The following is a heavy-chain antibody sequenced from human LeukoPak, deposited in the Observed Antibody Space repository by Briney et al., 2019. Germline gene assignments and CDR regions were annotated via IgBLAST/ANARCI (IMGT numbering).Heavy chain of an antibody. V-gene: IGHV4-59*10. CDR1: GFTFSSYA. D-gene: IGHD3-22*01. CDR2: IYTSGST. J-gene: IGHJ3*02. Sequence: GSLRLSCAASGFTFSSYAMSCVRQAPGKGLEWIGRIYTSGSTNYNPSLKSRVTMSVDTSKNQFSLKLSSVTAADTAVYYCARGYYYDSSGFYDAFDIWGQGTMVTVSS. CDR3: ARGYYYDSSGFYDAFDI.